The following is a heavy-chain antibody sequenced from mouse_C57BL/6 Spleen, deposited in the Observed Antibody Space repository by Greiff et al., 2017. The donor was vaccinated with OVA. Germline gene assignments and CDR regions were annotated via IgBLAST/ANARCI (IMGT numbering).Heavy chain of an antibody. CDR1: GYTFTSYW. CDR3: ARVGYGSSYGGFAY. CDR2: IDPSDSET. J-gene: IGHJ3*01. V-gene: IGHV1-52*01. Sequence: VQLQQPGAELVRPGSSVKLSCKASGYTFTSYWMHWVKQRPIQGLEWIGNIDPSDSETHYNQKFKDKATLTVDKSSSTAYMQLSSLTSEDSAVYYCARVGYGSSYGGFAYWGQGTLVTVSA. D-gene: IGHD1-1*01.